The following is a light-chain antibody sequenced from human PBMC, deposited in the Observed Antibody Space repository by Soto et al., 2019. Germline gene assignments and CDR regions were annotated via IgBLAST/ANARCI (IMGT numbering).Light chain of an antibody. CDR1: SYNIGNNY. CDR2: DNN. CDR3: GMWDSSLSDARVV. J-gene: IGLJ2*01. V-gene: IGLV1-51*01. Sequence: QSVLTQPPSVSAAPGQKVTISCSGSSYNIGNNYVSWYQQLPGTAPKLLIYDNNKRPSGIPDRFSGSKSGTSATLGITGLQTGDEADYYCGMWDSSLSDARVVFGGGTKLTVL.